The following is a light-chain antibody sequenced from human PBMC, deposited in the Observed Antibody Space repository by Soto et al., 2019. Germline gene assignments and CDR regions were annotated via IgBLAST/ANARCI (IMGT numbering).Light chain of an antibody. CDR1: SSDVGGYNH. CDR3: CSYTRSSIRV. CDR2: EVR. J-gene: IGLJ3*02. V-gene: IGLV2-14*01. Sequence: QSALTQPASVSGSPGQSITISCTGTSSDVGGYNHVSWYQQHPGKAPKLIIYEVRNRPSGVSNRLSGSKSGNTASLTISGLQADDEAEHYCCSYTRSSIRVLGGGTK.